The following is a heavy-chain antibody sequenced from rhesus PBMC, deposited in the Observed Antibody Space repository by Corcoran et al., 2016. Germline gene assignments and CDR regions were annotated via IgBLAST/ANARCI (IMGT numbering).Heavy chain of an antibody. CDR2: IYWDDDK. CDR1: GFSLTTSGMG. V-gene: IGHV2-174*01. D-gene: IGHD3-34*01. CDR3: ARGVWGSSYFDY. Sequence: QVTLKESGPALVKPTQTLTLTCTFSGFSLTTSGMGVGWIRQPPGKALEWLALIYWDDDKRYSTSLKSRLTISKDTSKTQVVLTMTNMDPVDTATYYCARGVWGSSYFDYWGQGVLVTVSS. J-gene: IGHJ4*01.